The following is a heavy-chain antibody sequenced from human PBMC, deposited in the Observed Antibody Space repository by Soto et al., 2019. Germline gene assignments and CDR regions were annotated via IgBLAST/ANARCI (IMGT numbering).Heavy chain of an antibody. Sequence: NPSEILSLTCAVYGGSFSGYYWSWIRQPPGKGLEWIGEINHSGSTNYNPSLKSRVTISVDTSKNQFSLKLSSVTAADTAVYYCARGFRGWNLLVPFDYWGQGTLVTVSS. J-gene: IGHJ4*02. CDR3: ARGFRGWNLLVPFDY. CDR1: GGSFSGYY. CDR2: INHSGST. V-gene: IGHV4-34*01. D-gene: IGHD2-8*02.